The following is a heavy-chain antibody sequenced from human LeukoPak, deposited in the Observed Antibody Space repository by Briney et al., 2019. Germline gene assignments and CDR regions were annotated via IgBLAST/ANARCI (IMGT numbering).Heavy chain of an antibody. CDR1: SCSFTSYW. J-gene: IGHJ4*02. Sequence: GEALQSSSHGASCSFTSYWIGWVRRLPRKGRVWRGTIFRGDSDTRYSPSVQGKVTISADKSISTDSLQWSSLKASDTAMYYCARRRGYCRSTSCYEEGGFDYWGQGNLVTVSS. D-gene: IGHD2-2*01. V-gene: IGHV5-51*01. CDR2: IFRGDSDT. CDR3: ARRRGYCRSTSCYEEGGFDY.